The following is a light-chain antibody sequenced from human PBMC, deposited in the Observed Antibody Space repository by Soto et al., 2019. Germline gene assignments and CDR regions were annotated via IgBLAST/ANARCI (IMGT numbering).Light chain of an antibody. CDR2: GAS. Sequence: VSTQATSTLYLTPGERATLSCRASQSFSSSYLAWYQQKPGQAPRLLIYGASSRATGIPDRFSGSGSGTEYIRTIIILEDPDFAAYYFRQHGRSPGTFGQGTKVDIK. CDR1: QSFSSSY. J-gene: IGKJ1*01. V-gene: IGKV3-20*01. CDR3: RQHGRSPGT.